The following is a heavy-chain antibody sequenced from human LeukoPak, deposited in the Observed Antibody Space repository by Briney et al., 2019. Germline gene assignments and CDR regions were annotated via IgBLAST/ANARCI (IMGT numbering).Heavy chain of an antibody. CDR3: ARTVMHYYDSSGSAFDI. V-gene: IGHV5-51*01. CDR2: IYPGDSDT. J-gene: IGHJ3*02. D-gene: IGHD3-22*01. CDR1: GYSFTSYW. Sequence: GESLKISCKGSGYSFTSYWIGWVRQMPGKGLEWMGIIYPGDSDTRYSPSFQGQVTISADKSISTAYLQWSSLKASDTAMYYCARTVMHYYDSSGSAFDIWGQGTMVTVSS.